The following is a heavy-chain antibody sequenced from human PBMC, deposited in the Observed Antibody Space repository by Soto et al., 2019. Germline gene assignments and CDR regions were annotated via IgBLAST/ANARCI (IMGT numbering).Heavy chain of an antibody. V-gene: IGHV3-30*18. D-gene: IGHD3-10*01. CDR1: GFIFSSYG. CDR3: AKDRSIWFGDLYDYYYGMDV. Sequence: QVQLVESGGGVVQPGRSLRLSCAASGFIFSSYGMHWVRQAPGKGLEWVAVISYDGINKYYADSVKGRFTISRDDSKNTMYVQMHSLRAEDTAVYYCAKDRSIWFGDLYDYYYGMDVWGQGTTVTVSS. J-gene: IGHJ6*02. CDR2: ISYDGINK.